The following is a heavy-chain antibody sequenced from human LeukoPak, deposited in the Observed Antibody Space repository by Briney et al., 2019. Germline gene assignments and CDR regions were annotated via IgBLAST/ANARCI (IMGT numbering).Heavy chain of an antibody. J-gene: IGHJ4*02. V-gene: IGHV3-23*01. Sequence: GGSLRLSCAASGFTFSSYAMSWVRQAPGKGLEWVSAISGSGGSTYYADSVKGRFTISRDNSKNTLYLQMNSLRAEDTAVHYCAKDGIGLGFWSGYGHFDYWGQGTLVTVSS. CDR3: AKDGIGLGFWSGYGHFDY. CDR2: ISGSGGST. CDR1: GFTFSSYA. D-gene: IGHD3-3*01.